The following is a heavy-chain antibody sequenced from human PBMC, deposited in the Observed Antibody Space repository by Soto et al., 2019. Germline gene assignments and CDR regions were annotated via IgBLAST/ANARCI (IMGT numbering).Heavy chain of an antibody. CDR2: FDSEEGKT. V-gene: IGHV1-24*01. CDR3: VVAGYWT. J-gene: IGHJ4*02. D-gene: IGHD2-8*01. CDR1: GYTLTELS. Sequence: ASVKVSCKVSGYTLTELSMHWVRQAPGKGLEWMGGFDSEEGKTIYAQDFQGRVTMTDDTSTNTANMELSGLRVEDTAMYYCVVAGYWTWGQGALVTVSS.